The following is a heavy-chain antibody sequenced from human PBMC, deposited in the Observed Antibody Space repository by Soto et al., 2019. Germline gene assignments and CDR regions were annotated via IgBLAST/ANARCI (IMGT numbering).Heavy chain of an antibody. Sequence: EVQLVESGGGLVQPGGSLRLSCAASGFTFSSHWMHWVRQAPGKGLVWVSCINSDGTSTNYADSVKGRFTISRDNAKNTLYLQMNSLRGEDTAVYHCASPYTATIHNGLNSWGQGTLVTVSS. D-gene: IGHD5-12*01. CDR1: GFTFSSHW. J-gene: IGHJ4*02. V-gene: IGHV3-74*01. CDR3: ASPYTATIHNGLNS. CDR2: INSDGTST.